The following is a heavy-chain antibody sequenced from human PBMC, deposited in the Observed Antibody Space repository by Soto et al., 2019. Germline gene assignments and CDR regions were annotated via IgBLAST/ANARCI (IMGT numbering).Heavy chain of an antibody. Sequence: GGSLRLSCAASGFTFISYAISWVRLAPGKGLEWVANIRQDGGAQYYVDSVKGRFTISRDNAKNSVYLQMDSLRAEDTAVYYCVRGGHGSGSYLGSSWGQGILVTVS. D-gene: IGHD3-10*01. CDR2: IRQDGGAQ. V-gene: IGHV3-7*03. J-gene: IGHJ5*02. CDR3: VRGGHGSGSYLGSS. CDR1: GFTFISYA.